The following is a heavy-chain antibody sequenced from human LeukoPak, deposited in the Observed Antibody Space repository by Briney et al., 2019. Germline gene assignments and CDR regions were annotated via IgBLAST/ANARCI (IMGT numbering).Heavy chain of an antibody. Sequence: SGTLSLTCAVSGGSIGSSNWWSWVRPPPGKGLEWIGEIYHSGSTNYNPSLKSRVTISVDKSKNQFSLKLSSVTAADTAVYYCARSRDIRYCSSTSCYWDYWGQGTLVTVSS. D-gene: IGHD2-2*01. V-gene: IGHV4-4*02. CDR3: ARSRDIRYCSSTSCYWDY. CDR1: GGSIGSSNW. CDR2: IYHSGST. J-gene: IGHJ4*02.